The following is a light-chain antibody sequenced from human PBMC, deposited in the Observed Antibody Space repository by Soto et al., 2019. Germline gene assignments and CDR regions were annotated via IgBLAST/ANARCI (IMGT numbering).Light chain of an antibody. Sequence: IQRTQSPSTLSSFVGDRVTITCRASQGIGVWLAWYQQKPGKEPKLWIYDDSNLQTVVQSRVSVMLSWTEVTLTISSLHPDDLATYYGQQYDVDPGTFGQGTKVDIK. CDR2: DDS. J-gene: IGKJ1*01. CDR3: QQYDVDPGT. V-gene: IGKV1-5*01. CDR1: QGIGVW.